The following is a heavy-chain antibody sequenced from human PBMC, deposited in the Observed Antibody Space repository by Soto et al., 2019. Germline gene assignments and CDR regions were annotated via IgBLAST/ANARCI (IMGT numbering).Heavy chain of an antibody. CDR3: ATNYGSGSAPFDY. J-gene: IGHJ4*02. Sequence: QVQLVQSGAELKKPGSSVKVSCTSSGDTFSFYTMNWVRQAPGQGPEWMGRIIPMVRMANYAQKFQGRVTIIEDKSTSTSSMELSSLRSEDTDVYYCATNYGSGSAPFDYWGQGTLVTVSS. CDR1: GDTFSFYT. V-gene: IGHV1-69*02. D-gene: IGHD3-10*01. CDR2: IIPMVRMA.